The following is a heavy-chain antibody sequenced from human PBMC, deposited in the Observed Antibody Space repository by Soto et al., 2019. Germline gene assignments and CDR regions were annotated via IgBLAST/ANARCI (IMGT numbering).Heavy chain of an antibody. Sequence: GGSLRLSCTASGFDFRNYALHWVRQAPGKGLEWVALITFDGRNKYYADSVNGRITISRDNSKKTVSLQVNSLRAEDTAVYYCARGGDIASTQEGDEYYGMDVWGQGTTVTVSS. CDR1: GFDFRNYA. D-gene: IGHD5-12*01. J-gene: IGHJ6*02. V-gene: IGHV3-30-3*01. CDR2: ITFDGRNK. CDR3: ARGGDIASTQEGDEYYGMDV.